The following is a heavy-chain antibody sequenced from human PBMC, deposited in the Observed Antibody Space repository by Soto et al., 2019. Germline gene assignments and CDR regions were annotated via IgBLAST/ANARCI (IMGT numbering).Heavy chain of an antibody. J-gene: IGHJ2*01. V-gene: IGHV3-23*01. CDR1: GLTFSSYA. Sequence: GGSLRLSCAASGLTFSSYAMGWVRQVPGQGLEWVSAISATSTNAYYADSVKGRFTISRDNSQNTLYMEMNSLRADDTAVYYCAKDLRGPAAGTWYFDLWGRGTLVTVSS. D-gene: IGHD6-13*01. CDR2: ISATSTNA. CDR3: AKDLRGPAAGTWYFDL.